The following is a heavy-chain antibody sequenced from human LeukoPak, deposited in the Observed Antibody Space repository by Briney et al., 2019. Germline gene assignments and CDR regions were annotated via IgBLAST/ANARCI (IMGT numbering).Heavy chain of an antibody. CDR1: GYTFISYD. V-gene: IGHV1-8*03. CDR2: MNPNSGNT. J-gene: IGHJ5*02. D-gene: IGHD3-10*02. CDR3: ARRLTKFSGNWFDP. Sequence: ASVKVSCKASGYTFISYDINWVRQATGQGLEWMGWMNPNSGNTGYAQKFQGRVTITRNTSISTAYMELCSLRSEDTAVYYCARRLTKFSGNWFDPWGQGTLVTVSS.